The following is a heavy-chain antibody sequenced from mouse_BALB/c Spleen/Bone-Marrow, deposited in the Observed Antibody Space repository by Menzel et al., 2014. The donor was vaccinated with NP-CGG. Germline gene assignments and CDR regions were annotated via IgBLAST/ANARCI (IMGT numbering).Heavy chain of an antibody. J-gene: IGHJ1*01. V-gene: IGHV3-8*02. Sequence: EVQLQESGPSLVKPSQTLSLPCSVTGDSITSGYWNWIRKFPGNKLEYMGYISYSGSTYYNPSLKSRISITRDTSKNXYSLHMNSGTTEDTATYVCAWVCYDSYRYFDDWGAGTTVTVSS. CDR2: ISYSGST. CDR3: AWVCYDSYRYFDD. D-gene: IGHD2-4*01. CDR1: GDSITSGY.